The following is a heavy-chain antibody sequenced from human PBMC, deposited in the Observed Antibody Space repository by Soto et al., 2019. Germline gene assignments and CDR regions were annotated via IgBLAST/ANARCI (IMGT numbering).Heavy chain of an antibody. CDR2: IYYSGST. D-gene: IGHD3-10*01. J-gene: IGHJ5*02. CDR1: GGSMSSYY. CDR3: ARYGSGSSVWFDP. Sequence: SATLSLTCTVSGGSMSSYYWSWIRQPPGKGLEWIGYIYYSGSTIYNPSLKSRVTISVDTSKNQFSLKLSFVTAADTAVYYCARYGSGSSVWFDPWGQGTLVTVSS. V-gene: IGHV4-59*01.